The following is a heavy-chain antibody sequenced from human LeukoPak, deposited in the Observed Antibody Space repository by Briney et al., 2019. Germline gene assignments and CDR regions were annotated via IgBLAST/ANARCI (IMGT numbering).Heavy chain of an antibody. J-gene: IGHJ4*02. CDR1: GFTFDDYA. CDR3: AREKTDCDDDCYYLDY. Sequence: GGSLRLSCAASGFTFDDYAIHWVRQAPGKGLEWVSGISWNSGSIGYADSVKGRFTISRDNAKNSLFLQMNSLRAEDTAVYYCAREKTDCDDDCYYLDYWGQGTLVTVSS. V-gene: IGHV3-9*01. D-gene: IGHD2-21*01. CDR2: ISWNSGSI.